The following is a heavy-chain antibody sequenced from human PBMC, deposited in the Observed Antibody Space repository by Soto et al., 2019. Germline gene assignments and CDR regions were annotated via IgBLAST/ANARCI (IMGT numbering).Heavy chain of an antibody. CDR3: ARDQKGGYFEGYYYYGMDV. CDR1: GYTFTSYG. D-gene: IGHD3-22*01. CDR2: ISAYNGNT. J-gene: IGHJ6*02. Sequence: ASVKVSCKASGYTFTSYGISWVRLAPGQGLEWMGWISAYNGNTNYAQKLQGRVTMTTDTSTSTAYMELRSLRSDDTAVYYCARDQKGGYFEGYYYYGMDVWGQGTTVTVSS. V-gene: IGHV1-18*01.